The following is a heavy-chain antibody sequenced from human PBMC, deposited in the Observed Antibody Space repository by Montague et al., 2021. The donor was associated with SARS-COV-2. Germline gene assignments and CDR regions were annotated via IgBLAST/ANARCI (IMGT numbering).Heavy chain of an antibody. J-gene: IGHJ4*02. D-gene: IGHD3-3*01. CDR2: IYYSGST. CDR1: GGSISSGGYY. CDR3: ARVRGLTMFGVVGPFDY. V-gene: IGHV4-31*03. Sequence: TLSLTCTVSGGSISSGGYYWSWIRQPPGKGLEWIGYIYYSGSTYYNPSLKSRVTISVDTSKNQFSLKLSSVTAADTAVYYCARVRGLTMFGVVGPFDYWGQGTLVTVSS.